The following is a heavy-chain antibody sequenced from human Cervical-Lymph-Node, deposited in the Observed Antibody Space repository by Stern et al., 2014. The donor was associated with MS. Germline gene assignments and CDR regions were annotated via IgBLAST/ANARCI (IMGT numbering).Heavy chain of an antibody. V-gene: IGHV3-23*04. CDR2: ISGSGGST. D-gene: IGHD3-3*01. CDR3: AKDQGTIFGVVTAYNWFDP. Sequence: VQLVESGGGLVQPGGSLRLSCAASGFTFSSYAMSWVRQAPGKGLEWVSAISGSGGSTYYADSVKGRFTISSDNSKNTLYLQMNSLRAEDTAVYYCAKDQGTIFGVVTAYNWFDPWGQGTLVTVSS. CDR1: GFTFSSYA. J-gene: IGHJ5*02.